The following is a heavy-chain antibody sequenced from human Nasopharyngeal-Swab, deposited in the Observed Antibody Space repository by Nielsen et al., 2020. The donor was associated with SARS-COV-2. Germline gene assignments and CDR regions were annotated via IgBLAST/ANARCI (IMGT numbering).Heavy chain of an antibody. J-gene: IGHJ4*02. CDR3: ARMVYADD. Sequence: SETLSLTCTVSGDSISRYYWSWFRQPPGKGLEWIGYIYYTGSTNYNPSLRSRVTISIDTSKKHFSLELTSLTSADTAVYYCARMVYADDWGQGILITVSS. D-gene: IGHD2-8*01. CDR2: IYYTGST. V-gene: IGHV4-59*01. CDR1: GDSISRYY.